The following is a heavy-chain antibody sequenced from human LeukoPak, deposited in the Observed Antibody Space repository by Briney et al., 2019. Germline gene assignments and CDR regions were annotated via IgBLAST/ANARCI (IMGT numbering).Heavy chain of an antibody. Sequence: KPSETLSLTCAVYGGSFSGYYWSWIRQPPGKGLEWIGEINHSGSTNYNPSLKSRVTISVDKSKNQFSLQLNSVTPEDTAVYYCARGRLSSWYDYYYYYMDVWGKGTTVTVSS. CDR2: INHSGST. V-gene: IGHV4-34*01. J-gene: IGHJ6*03. CDR1: GGSFSGYY. D-gene: IGHD6-13*01. CDR3: ARGRLSSWYDYYYYYMDV.